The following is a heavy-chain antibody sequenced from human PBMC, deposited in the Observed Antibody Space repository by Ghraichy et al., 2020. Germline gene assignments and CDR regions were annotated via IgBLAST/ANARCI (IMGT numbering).Heavy chain of an antibody. CDR2: VLYTGST. V-gene: IGHV4-39*01. Sequence: SETLSLTCTVSGGSFSSTSDRWGWVRQPPGKPLEWIGNVLYTGSTYYNPSLQSRVAVSLDTSKKHLSLDLRSVTAADTAMYYCTRHVGATGRYWYFDLWGRGTLVTVSS. J-gene: IGHJ2*01. D-gene: IGHD1-26*01. CDR1: GGSFSSTSDR. CDR3: TRHVGATGRYWYFDL.